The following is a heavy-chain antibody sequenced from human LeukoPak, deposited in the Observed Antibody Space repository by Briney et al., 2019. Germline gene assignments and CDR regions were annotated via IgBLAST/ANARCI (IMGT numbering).Heavy chain of an antibody. CDR1: GGTFSSYA. V-gene: IGHV1-69*06. Sequence: SVKVSCKASGGTFSSYAISWVRHAPGQGLEWMGGIIPIFGTANYAQKFQGRVTITADKSTSTAYMELSSLRSADTAVYYCARASPDILTGYYRGSMDVWGKGTTVTVSS. D-gene: IGHD3-9*01. J-gene: IGHJ6*04. CDR3: ARASPDILTGYYRGSMDV. CDR2: IIPIFGTA.